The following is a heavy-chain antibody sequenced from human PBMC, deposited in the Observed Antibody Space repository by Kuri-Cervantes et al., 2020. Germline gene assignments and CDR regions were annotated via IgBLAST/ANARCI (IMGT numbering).Heavy chain of an antibody. Sequence: GESLKISCAASGFTFSDYYMSWIRQAPGKGLEWVSYISSSGSTIYYADSVKGRFTISRDNAKNSLYLQMNSLRAEDTAVSYCAKDGISGIYPYYFDYWGQGTLVTVSS. CDR1: GFTFSDYY. CDR2: ISSSGSTI. D-gene: IGHD1-26*01. V-gene: IGHV3-11*04. J-gene: IGHJ4*02. CDR3: AKDGISGIYPYYFDY.